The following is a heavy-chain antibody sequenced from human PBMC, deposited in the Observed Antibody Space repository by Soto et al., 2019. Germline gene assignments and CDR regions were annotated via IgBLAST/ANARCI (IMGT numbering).Heavy chain of an antibody. CDR2: IKQDGSEE. V-gene: IGHV3-7*01. Sequence: GESLKISCAVSGFTFSSYWMNWVRQAPGKGLEWVATIKQDGSEEYYVDSVKGRFTISRDNAKNSLFLQMNNLRAEDTAVYYCSRPPKTGWNLLINDYWGLGTLVTVSS. CDR3: SRPPKTGWNLLINDY. D-gene: IGHD1-1*01. CDR1: GFTFSSYW. J-gene: IGHJ4*02.